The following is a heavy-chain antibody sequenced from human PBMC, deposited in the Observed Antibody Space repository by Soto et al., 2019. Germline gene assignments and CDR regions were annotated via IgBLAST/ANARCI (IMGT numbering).Heavy chain of an antibody. Sequence: QVHLVQSGVEVKTPGASVKVSCQASGYTFFTYDISWVRQAPGQGLEWMGWISTYSGDTKYAQKFQGRVTMTTDTSTITAYLELRSLRPDDTAVYYCARHHAPTASENWVDPWGQGTLVTVSS. CDR1: GYTFFTYD. CDR3: ARHHAPTASENWVDP. V-gene: IGHV1-18*01. J-gene: IGHJ5*02. D-gene: IGHD4-17*01. CDR2: ISTYSGDT.